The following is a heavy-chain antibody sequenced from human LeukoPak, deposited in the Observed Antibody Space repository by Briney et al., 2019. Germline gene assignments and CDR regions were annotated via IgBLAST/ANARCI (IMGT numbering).Heavy chain of an antibody. Sequence: ASVKVSCKASGYTFTGYYMHWVRQAPGQGLEWMGWINPNSGGTNYAQKFQGRVTMTRDTSISTAYMELSRLRSDDTAVYYCARDPGSGSYYAFDIWGQGTMVTVSS. CDR2: INPNSGGT. D-gene: IGHD1-26*01. CDR3: ARDPGSGSYYAFDI. J-gene: IGHJ3*02. CDR1: GYTFTGYY. V-gene: IGHV1-2*02.